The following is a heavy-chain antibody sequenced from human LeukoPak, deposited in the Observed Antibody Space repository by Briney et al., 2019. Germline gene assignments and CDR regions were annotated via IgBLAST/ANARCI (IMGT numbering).Heavy chain of an antibody. CDR1: GGSISSYY. V-gene: IGHV4-59*01. D-gene: IGHD3-22*01. J-gene: IGHJ6*02. Sequence: SETLSLTCTVSGGSISSYYWSWIRQPPGKGLEWIGYIYYSGSTNYNPSLKSRVTISVDTSKNQFSLKLSSVTAADTAVYYCARVYDGSGYYYNDYYYYGMDVWGQGTTVTVSS. CDR3: ARVYDGSGYYYNDYYYYGMDV. CDR2: IYYSGST.